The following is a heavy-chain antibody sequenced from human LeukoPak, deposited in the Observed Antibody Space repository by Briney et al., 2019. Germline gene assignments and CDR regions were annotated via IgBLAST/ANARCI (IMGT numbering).Heavy chain of an antibody. Sequence: GGSLRLSCAASGFTFSSYAMHWVRQARGKGLEWVAVISYDGSNKYYADSVKGRFTISRDNSKNTLYLQMNSLRAEDTAVYYCARVPKEYYDRNAFDIWGQGTMVTVSS. J-gene: IGHJ3*02. CDR1: GFTFSSYA. V-gene: IGHV3-30-3*01. CDR3: ARVPKEYYDRNAFDI. CDR2: ISYDGSNK. D-gene: IGHD3-22*01.